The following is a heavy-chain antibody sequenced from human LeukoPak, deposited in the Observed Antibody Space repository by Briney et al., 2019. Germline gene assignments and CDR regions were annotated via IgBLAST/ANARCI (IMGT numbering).Heavy chain of an antibody. CDR3: ARDRGARGLIEDY. J-gene: IGHJ4*02. CDR2: ISSSGDTT. Sequence: GGSLRLSCAASGFTFNDYQMSWIRQAPGKGLEWISHISSSGDTTYYADSVRGRFTISRDNAKKSLYLQMNSLRADDTAVYYCARDRGARGLIEDYWGQGTLVTVSS. CDR1: GFTFNDYQ. V-gene: IGHV3-11*04. D-gene: IGHD3-10*01.